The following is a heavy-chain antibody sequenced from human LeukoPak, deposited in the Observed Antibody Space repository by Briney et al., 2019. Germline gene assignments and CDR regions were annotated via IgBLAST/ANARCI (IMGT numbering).Heavy chain of an antibody. Sequence: SVKVSCKASGGTFSSYAISWVRQAPGQGLEGVGRIIPIFGTANYAQKFQGRVTITTDESTSTAYMELSSLRSEDTAVYYCARGPATYSSPYYYYMDVWGKGTTVTVSS. CDR3: ARGPATYSSPYYYYMDV. D-gene: IGHD3-22*01. J-gene: IGHJ6*03. V-gene: IGHV1-69*05. CDR2: IIPIFGTA. CDR1: GGTFSSYA.